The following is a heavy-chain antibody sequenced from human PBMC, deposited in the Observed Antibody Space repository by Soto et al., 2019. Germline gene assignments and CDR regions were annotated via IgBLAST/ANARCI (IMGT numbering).Heavy chain of an antibody. CDR3: ARDAGGYSYGSTLDYYYYMDV. J-gene: IGHJ6*03. CDR2: IKQDGSEK. CDR1: GFTFSSYW. V-gene: IGHV3-7*01. Sequence: SLRLSCAASGFTFSSYWMSWVRQAPGKGLEWVANIKQDGSEKYYVDSVKGRFTISRDNAKNSLYLQMNSLRAEDTAVYYCARDAGGYSYGSTLDYYYYMDVWGKGTTVTVSS. D-gene: IGHD5-18*01.